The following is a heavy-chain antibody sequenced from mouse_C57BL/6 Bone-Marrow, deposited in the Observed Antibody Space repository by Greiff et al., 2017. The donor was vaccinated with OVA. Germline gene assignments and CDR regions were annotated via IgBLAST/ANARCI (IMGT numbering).Heavy chain of an antibody. J-gene: IGHJ4*01. Sequence: EVQVVESGGGLVQPGGSLKLSCAASGFTFSDYGMHWVRQAPEKGLEWVAYISSGSSTIYYADTVKGRFTISRDNAKNTLFLQMTSLRSEDTAMYYCANGNRGGIYAMDYWGQGTSVTVSS. V-gene: IGHV5-17*01. CDR2: ISSGSSTI. D-gene: IGHD2-1*01. CDR3: ANGNRGGIYAMDY. CDR1: GFTFSDYG.